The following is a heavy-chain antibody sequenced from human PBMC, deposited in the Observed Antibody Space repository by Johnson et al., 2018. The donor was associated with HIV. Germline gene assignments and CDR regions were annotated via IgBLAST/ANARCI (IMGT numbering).Heavy chain of an antibody. CDR1: RFSFSPFG. J-gene: IGHJ3*02. CDR2: INNDGRST. Sequence: VQLVESGGGVVQPGRSLRLSCEASRFSFSPFGMHWVRQAPGKGLEWVSRINNDGRSTTYADSVKGRFTISRDNAKNTLYLQMNSLRAEDTAVYYCARERIGYSSSGDAFDIWGQGTMVTVSS. D-gene: IGHD6-13*01. CDR3: ARERIGYSSSGDAFDI. V-gene: IGHV3-74*01.